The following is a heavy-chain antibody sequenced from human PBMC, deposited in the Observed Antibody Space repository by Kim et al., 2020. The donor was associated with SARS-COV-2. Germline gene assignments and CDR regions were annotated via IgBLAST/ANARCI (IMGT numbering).Heavy chain of an antibody. Sequence: GGSLRLSCAASGFTFSSYSMNWVRQAPGKGLEWVSSISSSSSYIYYADSVKGRFTISRDNATNPLYLQMNSLRAEDTAVYYCARDRGNVRNFWSGYYKDYYYYGMDVWGQGTTVTVSS. J-gene: IGHJ6*02. CDR2: ISSSSSYI. V-gene: IGHV3-21*01. CDR1: GFTFSSYS. D-gene: IGHD3-3*01. CDR3: ARDRGNVRNFWSGYYKDYYYYGMDV.